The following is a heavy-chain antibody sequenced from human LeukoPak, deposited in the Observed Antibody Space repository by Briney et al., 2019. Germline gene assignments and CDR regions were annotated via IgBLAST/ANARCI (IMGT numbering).Heavy chain of an antibody. Sequence: SETLSLTCTVSGGSISSYYWSWIRQPPGKGLEWIGYIYYTGSTNYNPSLKSRVTISVDTSKNQFSLKLSSVTAADTAVYYCARGGGYDFWSGPLYFDYWGQGTLVTVSS. V-gene: IGHV4-59*01. CDR3: ARGGGYDFWSGPLYFDY. CDR1: GGSISSYY. D-gene: IGHD3-3*01. CDR2: IYYTGST. J-gene: IGHJ4*02.